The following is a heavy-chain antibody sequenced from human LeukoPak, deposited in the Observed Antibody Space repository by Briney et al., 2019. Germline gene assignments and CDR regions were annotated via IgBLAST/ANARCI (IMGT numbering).Heavy chain of an antibody. V-gene: IGHV1-69*13. Sequence: ASVKVSCKASGGTFSSYAISWVRQAPGQGLEWMGGIIPIFGTANYAQKFQGRVTITADESTSTAYMELSSLRSEDTAVYYCASRYSSSWYNSDFDYWGQGTLVTVSS. CDR3: ASRYSSSWYNSDFDY. CDR2: IIPIFGTA. CDR1: GGTFSSYA. J-gene: IGHJ4*02. D-gene: IGHD6-13*01.